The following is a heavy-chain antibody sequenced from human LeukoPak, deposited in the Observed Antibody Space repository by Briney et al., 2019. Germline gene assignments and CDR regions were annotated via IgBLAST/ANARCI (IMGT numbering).Heavy chain of an antibody. J-gene: IGHJ6*02. CDR1: AGSISSYY. Sequence: SETLSLTCPVSAGSISSYYWSWIRQPPGKGLEWIGYIYSSGSTNYNPSFKSRVTISVDTSKNQFSLKLSSVTAADTAVYYCARVDEGGYYYYGMDVWGQGTSVTVSS. D-gene: IGHD3-16*01. V-gene: IGHV4-59*01. CDR2: IYSSGST. CDR3: ARVDEGGYYYYGMDV.